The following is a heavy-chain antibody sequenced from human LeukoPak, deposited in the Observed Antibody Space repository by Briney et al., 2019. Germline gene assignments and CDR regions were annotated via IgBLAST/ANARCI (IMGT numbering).Heavy chain of an antibody. V-gene: IGHV3-30*02. J-gene: IGHJ4*02. D-gene: IGHD1-26*01. CDR3: AKDVSGTNYGLH. Sequence: GGSLRLSCAASGFTFSSNGMHWVRQAPGKGLEWVAFIQYDGTKKYYGDHVKGRFSIPRDNFKNMLYLQMSSLTAEDTAVYFCAKDVSGTNYGLHWGQGTLVSVSS. CDR1: GFTFSSNG. CDR2: IQYDGTKK.